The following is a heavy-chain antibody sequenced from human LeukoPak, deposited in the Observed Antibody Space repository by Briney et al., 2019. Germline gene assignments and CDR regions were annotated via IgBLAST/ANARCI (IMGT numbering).Heavy chain of an antibody. CDR2: IGSSGATT. V-gene: IGHV3-23*01. CDR3: AKVFSAYYFDY. J-gene: IGHJ4*02. CDR1: GFTFSSNV. Sequence: PGGSLRLSCAASGFTFSSNVMRWVRQAPGKGLEWVAAIGSSGATTYYADSVKGRFTISRDNSKNTMYLQMNSLRADDTAVYYCAKVFSAYYFDYWGQGALVTVSS.